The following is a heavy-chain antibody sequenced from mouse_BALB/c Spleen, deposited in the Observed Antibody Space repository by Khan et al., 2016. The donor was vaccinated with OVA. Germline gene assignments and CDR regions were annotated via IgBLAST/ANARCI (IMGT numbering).Heavy chain of an antibody. J-gene: IGHJ3*01. Sequence: QVRLQQSGAELAKPGASVEMSCKASGYTFTTYWMHWVKQRPGQGLEWIGYIDPSTGYTEYNQKFKDKATLTADKSSSTAYMQLSSLTSEDSAVYYCTRRGLNGIFTYWGQGTMVTVSA. D-gene: IGHD1-3*01. CDR2: IDPSTGYT. CDR1: GYTFTTYW. V-gene: IGHV1-7*01. CDR3: TRRGLNGIFTY.